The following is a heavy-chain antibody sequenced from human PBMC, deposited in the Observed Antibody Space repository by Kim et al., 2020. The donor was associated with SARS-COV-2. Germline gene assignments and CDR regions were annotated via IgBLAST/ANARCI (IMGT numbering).Heavy chain of an antibody. Sequence: KLQGRVTMTTDTSTSTAYMELRSLRSDDTAVYYCARDGGYSSGWSRYFDYWGQGTLVTVSS. D-gene: IGHD6-19*01. CDR3: ARDGGYSSGWSRYFDY. V-gene: IGHV1-18*01. J-gene: IGHJ4*02.